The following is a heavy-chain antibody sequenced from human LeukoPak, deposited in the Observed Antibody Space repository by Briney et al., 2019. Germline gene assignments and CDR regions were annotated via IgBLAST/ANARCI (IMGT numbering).Heavy chain of an antibody. V-gene: IGHV1-2*02. Sequence: ASVKVSCKASGYTFTGYYMHWVRQAPGQGLEWMGWINPNSGGTNYAQKFQGRVTTTRDTSISTAFMELSRLRSDDTAVYYCARPYYDSSGYSIFDYWGQGTLVTVSS. D-gene: IGHD3-22*01. CDR1: GYTFTGYY. CDR3: ARPYYDSSGYSIFDY. CDR2: INPNSGGT. J-gene: IGHJ4*02.